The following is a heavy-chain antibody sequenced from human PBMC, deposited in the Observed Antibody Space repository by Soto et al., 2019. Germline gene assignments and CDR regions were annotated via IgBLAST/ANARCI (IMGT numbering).Heavy chain of an antibody. CDR1: GGSVSSGSYY. V-gene: IGHV4-61*01. CDR2: IYYSRST. Sequence: SETLSLTCTVSGGSVSSGSYYWSWIRQPPGKGLEWIGYIYYSRSTNYNPSLKSRVTISVDTSKNQFSLKLSSVTAADTAVYYCARDRVLYYGMDVWGQGTTVTVSS. D-gene: IGHD3-10*01. CDR3: ARDRVLYYGMDV. J-gene: IGHJ6*02.